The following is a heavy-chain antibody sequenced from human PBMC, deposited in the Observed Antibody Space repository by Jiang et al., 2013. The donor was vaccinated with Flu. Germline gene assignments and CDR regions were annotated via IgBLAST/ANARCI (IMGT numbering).Heavy chain of an antibody. D-gene: IGHD3-22*01. CDR1: GYTFTSYY. Sequence: SGAEVKKPGASVKVSCKASGYTFTSYYMHWVRQAPGQGLEWMGIINPSGGSTSYAQKFQGRVTMTRDTSTSTVYMELSSLRSEDTAVYYCARCLSPNYYDSSGYPDYWGQGTLVTVSS. CDR2: INPSGGST. CDR3: ARCLSPNYYDSSGYPDY. J-gene: IGHJ4*02. V-gene: IGHV1-46*01.